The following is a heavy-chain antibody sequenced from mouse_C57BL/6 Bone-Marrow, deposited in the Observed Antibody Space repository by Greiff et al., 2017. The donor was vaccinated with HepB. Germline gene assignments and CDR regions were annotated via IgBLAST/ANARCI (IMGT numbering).Heavy chain of an antibody. Sequence: VQLQQPGAELVMPGASVKLSCKASGYTFTSYWMHWVKPRPGQGLEWIGEIDPSDSYTNYNQKFKGKSTLTVDKSSSTAYMQLSSLTSEDSAVYYCARELRLGYYFDYWGQGTTLTVSS. CDR3: ARELRLGYYFDY. D-gene: IGHD3-2*02. V-gene: IGHV1-69*01. CDR1: GYTFTSYW. J-gene: IGHJ2*01. CDR2: IDPSDSYT.